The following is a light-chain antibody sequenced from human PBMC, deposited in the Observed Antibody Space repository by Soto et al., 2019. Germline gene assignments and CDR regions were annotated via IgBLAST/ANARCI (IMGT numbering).Light chain of an antibody. V-gene: IGLV2-18*02. Sequence: QSVLTQPPSVSGSPGQSVAISCTGTSSDVGNSNGVSWYQQAPGTAPKLMIYDVTNRPSGVPDRFSESKSGNTASLTISGLQAEDEADYYCSSYTSSSTYVFGTGTKLTVL. J-gene: IGLJ1*01. CDR1: SSDVGNSNG. CDR3: SSYTSSSTYV. CDR2: DVT.